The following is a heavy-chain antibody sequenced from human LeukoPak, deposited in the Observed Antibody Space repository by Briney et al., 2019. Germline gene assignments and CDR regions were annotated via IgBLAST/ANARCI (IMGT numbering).Heavy chain of an antibody. CDR3: ARVSCSGGSCNAPYDY. V-gene: IGHV4-4*02. CDR2: IYHSGST. J-gene: IGHJ4*02. D-gene: IGHD2-15*01. Sequence: PSETLSLTCAVSGGSISSSNWWSWVRQPPGKGLEWIGEIYHSGSTNYNPSLKSRVTISVDKSKNQFSLKLSSVTAAGTAVYYCARVSCSGGSCNAPYDYWGQGTLVTVSS. CDR1: GGSISSSNW.